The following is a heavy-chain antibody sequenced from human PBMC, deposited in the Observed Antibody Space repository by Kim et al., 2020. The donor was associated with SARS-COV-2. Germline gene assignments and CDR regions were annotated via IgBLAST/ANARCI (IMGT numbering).Heavy chain of an antibody. J-gene: IGHJ6*02. Sequence: YAISVKSRITINPATSKNQFSLQLNSVTPEDTAVYYCARLANYYYGMDVWGQGTTVTVSS. CDR3: ARLANYYYGMDV. V-gene: IGHV6-1*01.